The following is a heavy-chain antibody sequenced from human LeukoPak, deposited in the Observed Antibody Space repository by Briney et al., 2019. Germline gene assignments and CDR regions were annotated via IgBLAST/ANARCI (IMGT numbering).Heavy chain of an antibody. CDR1: GFIFSSYA. CDR3: ARDSPPVTMVLYYWFDP. J-gene: IGHJ5*02. D-gene: IGHD3-10*01. CDR2: ISYDGSNK. Sequence: GGSLRLSCAASGFIFSSYAMHWVRQAPGKGLEWVAVISYDGSNKYYADSVKGRFTISRDNSKNTLYLQMNSLRAEDTAVYYCARDSPPVTMVLYYWFDPWGQGTLVTVSS. V-gene: IGHV3-30-3*01.